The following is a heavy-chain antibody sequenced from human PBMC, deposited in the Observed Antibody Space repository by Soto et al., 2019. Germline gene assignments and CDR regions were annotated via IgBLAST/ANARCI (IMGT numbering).Heavy chain of an antibody. J-gene: IGHJ5*02. D-gene: IGHD3-10*01. Sequence: SETLSLTCTVSGCSISSYYWSWIRQPPGKGLEWIGYIYYSGSTNYNPSLKSRVTISVDTSKNQFSLKLSSVTAADTAVYYCARGRRTMVRGVSNRLAPWGQRTPVPVAS. CDR2: IYYSGST. V-gene: IGHV4-59*01. CDR3: ARGRRTMVRGVSNRLAP. CDR1: GCSISSYY.